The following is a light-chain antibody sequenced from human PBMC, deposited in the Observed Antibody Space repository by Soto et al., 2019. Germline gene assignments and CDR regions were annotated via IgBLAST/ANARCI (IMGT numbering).Light chain of an antibody. CDR1: SSDVGGYNY. V-gene: IGLV2-14*01. CDR3: SSYTSSSTLGV. J-gene: IGLJ1*01. Sequence: QSALTQPASLSRSPGHSITISCTGTSSDVGGYNYVSWYQQHPGKAPKLMIYDVSNRPSGVSNRFSGSKSGNTASLTISGLQAEDEADYYCSSYTSSSTLGVFGTGT. CDR2: DVS.